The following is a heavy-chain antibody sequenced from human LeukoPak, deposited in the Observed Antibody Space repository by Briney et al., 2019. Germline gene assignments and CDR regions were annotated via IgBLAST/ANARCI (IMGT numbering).Heavy chain of an antibody. J-gene: IGHJ3*02. CDR2: INAVNGNT. Sequence: ASVKVSCKASGYTFINYAINWGRQAPGQRLEWVGWINAVNGNTKYSPKFQGRVSITRDTSASTAYMELRSLRSADTAVYYCAKHRVASDAFDIWGQGTMVTVSS. CDR3: AKHRVASDAFDI. V-gene: IGHV1-3*01. D-gene: IGHD2-15*01. CDR1: GYTFINYA.